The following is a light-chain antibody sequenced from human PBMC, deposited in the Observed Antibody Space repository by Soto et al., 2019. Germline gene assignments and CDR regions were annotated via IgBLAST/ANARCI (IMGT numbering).Light chain of an antibody. Sequence: EIAMTQSPATLSVSPGERATLSCRASQSVSSKLAWYQQKPGQAPRLLIYDASTRATGIPARLSGSGSGTEFTLTISSLQSEDFAVYYCQQFNNWPRTFGQGTKVDIK. CDR3: QQFNNWPRT. CDR1: QSVSSK. V-gene: IGKV3-15*01. J-gene: IGKJ1*01. CDR2: DAS.